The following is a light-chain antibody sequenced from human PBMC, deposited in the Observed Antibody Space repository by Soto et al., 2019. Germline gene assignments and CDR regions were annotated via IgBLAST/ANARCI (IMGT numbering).Light chain of an antibody. CDR2: DAS. CDR3: QQYENYWT. J-gene: IGKJ1*01. V-gene: IGKV1-5*01. CDR1: QTISSW. Sequence: DIQMTQSPSTLSGSVGDRVTXXFRASQTISSWFAWYQHKPGKAPKLLIYDASNLDSGVPSRFSGSGSGTEFSLTISNLQPDDCATYYCQQYENYWTFGQGTKVDIK.